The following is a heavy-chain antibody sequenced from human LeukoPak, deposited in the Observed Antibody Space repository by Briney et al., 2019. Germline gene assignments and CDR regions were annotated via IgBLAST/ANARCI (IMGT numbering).Heavy chain of an antibody. V-gene: IGHV5-51*01. J-gene: IGHJ5*02. CDR1: GYSFTSYW. CDR3: ARARDYYDSSGWFDP. D-gene: IGHD3-22*01. Sequence: GESLRISCKGSGYSFTSYWIGWVRQMPGKGLEWMGIIYPGDSDTRYSPSFQGQVTISADKSISTAYPQWSSLKASDTAMYYCARARDYYDSSGWFDPWGQGTLVTASS. CDR2: IYPGDSDT.